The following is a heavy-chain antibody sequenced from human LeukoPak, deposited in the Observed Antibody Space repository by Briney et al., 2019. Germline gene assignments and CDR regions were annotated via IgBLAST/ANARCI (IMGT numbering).Heavy chain of an antibody. CDR1: GFTVSSNY. V-gene: IGHV3-66*02. Sequence: GGSLRLSCEASGFTVSSNYMTWVRQAPGKGLEWLSVMYSGGITYHADSVKGRFTISRDSSKNTLYLQMNSLRPDDTAVYYCAREEMTTVSASYYFFALDVWGQGATVTVSS. D-gene: IGHD4-11*01. CDR3: AREEMTTVSASYYFFALDV. J-gene: IGHJ6*02. CDR2: MYSGGIT.